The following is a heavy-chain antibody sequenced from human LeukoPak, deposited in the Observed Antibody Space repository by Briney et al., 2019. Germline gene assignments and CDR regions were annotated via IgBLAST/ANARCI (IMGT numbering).Heavy chain of an antibody. Sequence: PGGSLRLSCVASGFTFSSYGMHWVRQAPGKGLEWVTFIRYDASNKYYADSVKGRFTISRDNAKNTLYLQMNSLRAEDTAVYYCARGGFRAYYCDSWGQGTLVTVSS. J-gene: IGHJ4*02. CDR3: ARGGFRAYYCDS. CDR1: GFTFSSYG. V-gene: IGHV3-30*02. D-gene: IGHD3-10*01. CDR2: IRYDASNK.